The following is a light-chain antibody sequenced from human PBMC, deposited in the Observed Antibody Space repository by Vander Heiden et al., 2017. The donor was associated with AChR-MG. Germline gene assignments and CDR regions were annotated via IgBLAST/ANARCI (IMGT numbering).Light chain of an antibody. CDR1: SSDVGGYNY. CDR3: SSYTRTNTVV. Sequence: QPALTQPASWSGSPGPSITISCPGTSSDVGGYNYVSWYQQHPGKALKLMIYDVGRRPSGVAHRFSGSKSGNTASLTISGLKPDDDADYYCSSYTRTNTVVFGGGTKLTVL. J-gene: IGLJ2*01. V-gene: IGLV2-14*03. CDR2: DVG.